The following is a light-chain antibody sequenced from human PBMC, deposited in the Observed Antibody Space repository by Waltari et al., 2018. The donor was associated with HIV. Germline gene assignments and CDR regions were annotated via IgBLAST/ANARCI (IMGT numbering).Light chain of an antibody. CDR1: QSISSW. V-gene: IGKV1-5*03. Sequence: DIQMTQPPSTLSASVGDRVTITCRASQSISSWLAWYQQKPGKAPKLLIYKASSLESGVPSRFSGSGSGTEFTLTISSLQPDDFGTYYCQQYNSYSWTFGQGTKVEIK. CDR2: KAS. CDR3: QQYNSYSWT. J-gene: IGKJ1*01.